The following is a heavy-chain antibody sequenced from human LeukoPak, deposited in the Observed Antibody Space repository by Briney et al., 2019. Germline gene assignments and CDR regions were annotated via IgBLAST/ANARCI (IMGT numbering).Heavy chain of an antibody. J-gene: IGHJ4*02. V-gene: IGHV4-38-2*01. CDR2: IYHNGST. Sequence: SETLSLTCAVSGYSISSGYYWGWIRQPPGKGLEWIGSIYHNGSTYYNPSLKSRVTISVDTSKNQFSLKLSSVTAADTAVYYCARHRRGVHTYYDILTGYSTHDYWGQGTLVTVSS. CDR3: ARHRRGVHTYYDILTGYSTHDY. D-gene: IGHD3-9*01. CDR1: GYSISSGYY.